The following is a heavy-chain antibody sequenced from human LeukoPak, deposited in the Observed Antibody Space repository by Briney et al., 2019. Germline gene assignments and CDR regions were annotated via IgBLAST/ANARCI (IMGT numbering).Heavy chain of an antibody. CDR1: GGSISSGSYY. CDR2: IYTSGST. CDR3: ARRPGGEDAFDI. D-gene: IGHD2-21*01. Sequence: PSQTLSLTCTVSGGSISSGSYYWSWIRQPAGKGLEWIGRIYTSGSTNYNPSLKSRVTISVDTSKNQFSLKLSSVTAADTAVYYCARRPGGEDAFDIWGQGTMVTVSS. V-gene: IGHV4-61*02. J-gene: IGHJ3*02.